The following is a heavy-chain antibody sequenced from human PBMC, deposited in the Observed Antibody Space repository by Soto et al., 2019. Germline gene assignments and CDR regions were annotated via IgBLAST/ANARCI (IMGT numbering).Heavy chain of an antibody. CDR2: IDPSDSYT. V-gene: IGHV5-10-1*01. Sequence: PGESLKISCNGSGYSFTSYWISRVRQMPGKGLEWMGRIDPSDSYTNYSPSFQGHVTISADKSITTAYLQWTSLKASDTAIYYCARQLGSSGVSLTDWGRGTLVTVSS. D-gene: IGHD3-22*01. J-gene: IGHJ4*02. CDR1: GYSFTSYW. CDR3: ARQLGSSGVSLTD.